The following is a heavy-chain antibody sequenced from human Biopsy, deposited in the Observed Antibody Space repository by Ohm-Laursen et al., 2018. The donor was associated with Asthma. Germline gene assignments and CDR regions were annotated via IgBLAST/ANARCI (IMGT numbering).Heavy chain of an antibody. CDR3: ARQSGQDYGDSSGFDI. Sequence: SLRLSCAASGFVFSQCGMHWDRQGPGKGLEWVALVSPDGHNKYYEDSVKGRFTISRDNSRNRLYLQINRLTVEDSAVYFCARQSGQDYGDSSGFDIWGQGTKVAVSS. CDR1: GFVFSQCG. CDR2: VSPDGHNK. D-gene: IGHD3-22*01. V-gene: IGHV3-30*03. J-gene: IGHJ3*02.